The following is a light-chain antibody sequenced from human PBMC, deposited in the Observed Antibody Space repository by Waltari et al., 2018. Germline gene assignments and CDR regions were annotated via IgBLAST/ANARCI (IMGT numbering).Light chain of an antibody. CDR1: QRVSTF. V-gene: IGKV3-20*01. Sequence: EVVLTQVPGTLSLSPGERATLFCRARQRVSTFLAWYLQKAGQATRLLIYVGSSRATCIPDRVSGSGSGTDFSLTISRLEPEDFAVYYCQNHERLPATFGQGTKVEIK. CDR2: VGS. CDR3: QNHERLPAT. J-gene: IGKJ1*01.